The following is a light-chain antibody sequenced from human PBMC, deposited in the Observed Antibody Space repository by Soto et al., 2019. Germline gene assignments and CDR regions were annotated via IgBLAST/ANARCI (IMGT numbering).Light chain of an antibody. CDR1: SADVGGYNF. Sequence: QSALTQPPSASGSLGQSVTISCTGTSADVGGYNFVSWYQQHPGKAPKLMIFEVSQRHSGVPDRFSGSKSGNTASLTVSELQAEDEADYYCASYAGSQNYVFGTGTKLTVL. V-gene: IGLV2-8*01. CDR3: ASYAGSQNYV. CDR2: EVS. J-gene: IGLJ1*01.